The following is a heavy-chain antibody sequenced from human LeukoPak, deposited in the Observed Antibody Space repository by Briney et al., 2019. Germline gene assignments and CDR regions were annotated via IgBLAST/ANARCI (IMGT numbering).Heavy chain of an antibody. D-gene: IGHD4-17*01. CDR2: INPKNEAT. CDR1: GYTFTGFY. CDR3: ARPTHRLTVTTAIDY. J-gene: IGHJ4*02. V-gene: IGHV1-2*02. Sequence: GASVKVSCKPSGYTFTGFYIHWVRQAPGQGLQWMGWINPKNEATKYSQNFRGRVTMTRDTSIDTAYMELSSLTSDDTAIYYCARPTHRLTVTTAIDYWGLGTLVTVSS.